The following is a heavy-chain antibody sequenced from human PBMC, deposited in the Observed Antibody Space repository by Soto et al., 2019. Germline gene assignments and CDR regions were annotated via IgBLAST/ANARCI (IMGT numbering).Heavy chain of an antibody. CDR1: GYTFTSYD. J-gene: IGHJ6*03. Sequence: ASVKVSCKASGYTFTSYDINWVRQATGQGLEWMGWINPNFGKTNYAQKFQGRVTITTDESTSTAYMELSSLRSEDTAVYYCAVSGYDHYYYYMDVWGKGTTVTVSS. CDR2: INPNFGKT. V-gene: IGHV1-8*01. D-gene: IGHD5-12*01. CDR3: AVSGYDHYYYYMDV.